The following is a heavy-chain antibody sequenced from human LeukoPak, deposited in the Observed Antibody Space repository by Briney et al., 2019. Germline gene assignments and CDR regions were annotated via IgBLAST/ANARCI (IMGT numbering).Heavy chain of an antibody. V-gene: IGHV4-39*07. Sequence: GSLRLSCAASGFTFSSYGMSWVRQAPGKGLEWIGSIYYSGITYYTPSLKSRLTISVDTSKNQFSLKLSSVTAADTAVYYCARVAAGPFDYWGQGTLVTVSS. CDR2: IYYSGIT. CDR3: ARVAAGPFDY. J-gene: IGHJ4*02. CDR1: GFTFSSYG. D-gene: IGHD6-19*01.